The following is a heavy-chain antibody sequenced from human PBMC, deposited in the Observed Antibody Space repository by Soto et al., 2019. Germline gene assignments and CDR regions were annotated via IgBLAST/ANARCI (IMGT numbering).Heavy chain of an antibody. CDR3: ARDWAFDYGMDV. V-gene: IGHV4-59*02. Sequence: PSETLSLTCAFSGDSVTSNYLTWIRQSPEKGLEWIGYMHYTGFSFYNPSLKSRVTISVDTSKNQFSLKLSSVTAADTAVYYCARDWAFDYGMDVWGQGTTVTVSS. CDR1: GDSVTSNY. CDR2: MHYTGFS. J-gene: IGHJ6*02. D-gene: IGHD3-16*01.